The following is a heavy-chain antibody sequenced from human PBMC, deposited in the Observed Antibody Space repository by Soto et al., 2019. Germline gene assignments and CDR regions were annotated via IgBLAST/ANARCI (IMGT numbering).Heavy chain of an antibody. CDR2: IIPIFGTA. V-gene: IGHV1-69*12. Sequence: QVQLVQSGAEVKKPGSSVKVSCKASGGTFSSYAISWVRQAPGQGLEWMGGIIPIFGTANYAQKFQGRVTITADESXTTAYMELSSLRSEDTAVYYCVRVRSYGGAWSIFDYWGQGTLVTVSS. CDR3: VRVRSYGGAWSIFDY. CDR1: GGTFSSYA. J-gene: IGHJ4*02. D-gene: IGHD5-12*01.